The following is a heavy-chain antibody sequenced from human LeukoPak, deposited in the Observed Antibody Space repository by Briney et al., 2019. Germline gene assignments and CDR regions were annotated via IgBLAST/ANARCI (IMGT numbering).Heavy chain of an antibody. J-gene: IGHJ5*02. CDR2: MNPNSGNT. D-gene: IGHD6-13*01. V-gene: IGHV1-8*03. CDR1: GYTFTSYD. CDR3: ARGRVPGYSSNWYSPWFDP. Sequence: GASVKVSCKASGYTFTSYDINWVRQDTGQGLEWMGWMNPNSGNTGYAQKFQGRVTITRNTSISTAYMELSSLRSEDTAVYYCARGRVPGYSSNWYSPWFDPWGQGTLVTVSS.